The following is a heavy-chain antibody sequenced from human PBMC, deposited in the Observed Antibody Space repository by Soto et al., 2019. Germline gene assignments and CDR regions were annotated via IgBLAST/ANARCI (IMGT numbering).Heavy chain of an antibody. CDR2: IIPIIGIA. D-gene: IGHD3-22*01. Sequence: EASVKVSCKASGGTFSSYTISWVRQAPGQGLEWMGRIIPIIGIANYAQKFQGRVTITADKSTSTAYMELSSLRSEDTAVYYCARVTMGYYDSSGYPTHGMDVWGQGTTVTVSS. CDR1: GGTFSSYT. V-gene: IGHV1-69*02. J-gene: IGHJ6*02. CDR3: ARVTMGYYDSSGYPTHGMDV.